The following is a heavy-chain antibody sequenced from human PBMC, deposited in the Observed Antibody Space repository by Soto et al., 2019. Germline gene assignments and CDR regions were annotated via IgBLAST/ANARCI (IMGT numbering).Heavy chain of an antibody. J-gene: IGHJ4*02. CDR2: INPNSGGT. CDR3: ARESEDLTSNFDY. CDR1: GYIFTDYY. Sequence: GASVKVSCKASGYIFTDYYMHWVRQAPGQELGWMGRINPNSGGTNYAQKFQGRVTMTRDTSISTAYTELSSLRSEDTATYYCARESEDLTSNFDYWGQGTLVTVSS. V-gene: IGHV1-2*06.